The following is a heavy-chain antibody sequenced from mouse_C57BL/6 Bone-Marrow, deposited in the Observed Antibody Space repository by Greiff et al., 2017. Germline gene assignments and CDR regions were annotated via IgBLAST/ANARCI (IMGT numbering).Heavy chain of an antibody. J-gene: IGHJ3*01. V-gene: IGHV1-50*01. D-gene: IGHD6-1*01. CDR1: GYTFTSYW. CDR2: IDPSGSYT. CDR3: APLQAWFAY. Sequence: QVQLQQPGAELVKPGASVKLSCKASGYTFTSYWMQWVKQRPGQGLEWIGEIDPSGSYTNYNQKFKGKATLTVDTSSSTAYMQLSSLTSEDSAVYYCAPLQAWFAYWGQGTLVTVSA.